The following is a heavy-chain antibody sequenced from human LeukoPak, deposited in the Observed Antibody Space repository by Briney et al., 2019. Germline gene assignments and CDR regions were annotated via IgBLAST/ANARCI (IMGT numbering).Heavy chain of an antibody. CDR3: ARAGSGWQNDY. D-gene: IGHD6-19*01. CDR2: IWYDGSNK. Sequence: GGSLRLSCAASGFTFSSYGMHWVRQAPGKGLEWVAVIWYDGSNKYYADSVKGRFTISRDNSKNTLYLQMNSLRAEDTAVYYCARAGSGWQNDYWGQGTLVTVSS. J-gene: IGHJ4*02. CDR1: GFTFSSYG. V-gene: IGHV3-33*01.